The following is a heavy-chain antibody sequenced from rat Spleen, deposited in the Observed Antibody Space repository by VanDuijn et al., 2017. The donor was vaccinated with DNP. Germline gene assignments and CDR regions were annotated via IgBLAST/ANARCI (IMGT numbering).Heavy chain of an antibody. D-gene: IGHD4-3*01. CDR1: GLSLTSNS. Sequence: QVQLKESGPGLVQPSQTLSLTCTVSGLSLTSNSVSWIRQPPGKGLEWMGRIQSGGSTDYNSTLKSRLSISRDTSKSQVFLEMSRGQTEDTAMYFCARSGTTMGTLFFDYWGQGVMVTVSS. CDR2: IQSGGST. J-gene: IGHJ2*01. V-gene: IGHV2-47*01. CDR3: ARSGTTMGTLFFDY.